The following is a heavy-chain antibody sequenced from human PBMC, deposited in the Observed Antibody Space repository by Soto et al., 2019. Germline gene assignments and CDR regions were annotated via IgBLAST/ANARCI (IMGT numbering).Heavy chain of an antibody. D-gene: IGHD2-2*01. CDR1: RVTFSSYA. CDR3: GRCTSTSCHLGSDY. V-gene: IGHV3-30-3*01. Sequence: GGSLRLSCAAARVTFSSYAMNWVRQAPGKGLEWVALISHDGINKYYADSVRGRFTISRDSSTNTLYLQMNSLRAADTAVYYCGRCTSTSCHLGSDYWGQGTLVTVSS. CDR2: ISHDGINK. J-gene: IGHJ4*02.